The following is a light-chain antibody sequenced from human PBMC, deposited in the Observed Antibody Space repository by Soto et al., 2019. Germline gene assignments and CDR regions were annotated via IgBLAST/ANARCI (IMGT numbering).Light chain of an antibody. Sequence: EIVLTQSPGTLSLSPGERATLSCRASQTVSSGHTGWYQQRPGQAPRLLISGGGSRATGIPDRFSGSGSGTDFTLTVSRLEPEDFAVYYCQQYVTSPYTFGQGTKLEI. CDR1: QTVSSGH. CDR2: GGG. V-gene: IGKV3-20*01. J-gene: IGKJ2*01. CDR3: QQYVTSPYT.